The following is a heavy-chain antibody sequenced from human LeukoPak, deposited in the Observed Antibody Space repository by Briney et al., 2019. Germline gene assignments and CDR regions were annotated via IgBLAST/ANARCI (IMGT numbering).Heavy chain of an antibody. CDR1: GFTFRTYV. J-gene: IGHJ4*02. Sequence: GGSLRLSCEASGFTFRTYVMSWVRKAPGKGLEWVSAIGPNGDATYYADSAKGRFTISRDNSKNTLYLQMNSLRADDAAVYSCAKDLFSGAWYWRGFDYWGQGTLVTVSS. V-gene: IGHV3-23*01. D-gene: IGHD6-19*01. CDR3: AKDLFSGAWYWRGFDY. CDR2: IGPNGDAT.